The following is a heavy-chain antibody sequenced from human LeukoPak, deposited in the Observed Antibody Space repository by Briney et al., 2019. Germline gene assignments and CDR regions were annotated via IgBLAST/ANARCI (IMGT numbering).Heavy chain of an antibody. CDR3: ARSRYCSGGSCLPSHDY. CDR2: ISDDGSNK. V-gene: IGHV3-30*04. CDR1: VFTFSSYA. J-gene: IGHJ4*02. Sequence: GGSLRLSCAASVFTFSSYAMHWVRQAPGKGLEWVAVISDDGSNKYYADSVKGRFTISRDNSKNTLYLQMNSLRAEDTAVYYCARSRYCSGGSCLPSHDYWGQGTLVTVSS. D-gene: IGHD2-15*01.